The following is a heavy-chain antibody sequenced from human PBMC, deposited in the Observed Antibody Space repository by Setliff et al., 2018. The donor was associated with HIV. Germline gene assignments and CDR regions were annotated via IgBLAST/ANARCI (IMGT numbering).Heavy chain of an antibody. D-gene: IGHD7-27*01. CDR1: GGSFSDYY. J-gene: IGHJ4*02. V-gene: IGHV4-34*01. Sequence: ETLSLTCAVYGGSFSDYYWSWIRQPPGKGLEWIGEINHSGSTNYNPSLKSRVTVSVDTSKNQFSLKLSSVTAADTAVYYCAKLTPFDYWGQGTLVTVSS. CDR2: INHSGST. CDR3: AKLTPFDY.